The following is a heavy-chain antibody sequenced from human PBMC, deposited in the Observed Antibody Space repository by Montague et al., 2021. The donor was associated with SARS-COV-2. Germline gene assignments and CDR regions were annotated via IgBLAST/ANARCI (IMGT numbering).Heavy chain of an antibody. V-gene: IGHV4-31*03. CDR2: SYYSGST. D-gene: IGHD6-13*01. CDR3: ARGRRYSSTWYGAFDP. J-gene: IGHJ5*02. CDR1: RGSISSGGNY. Sequence: TVSLTCTVSRGSISSGGNYWSWIRQHPVKGLEWIGYSYYSGSTYYNPSLKSRVSISVDTSKNQFSLKLSSVTAADTAVYYCARGRRYSSTWYGAFDPWGQGMQVTVSS.